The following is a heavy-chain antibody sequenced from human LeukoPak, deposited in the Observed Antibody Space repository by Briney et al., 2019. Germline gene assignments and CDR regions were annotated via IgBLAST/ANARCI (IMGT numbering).Heavy chain of an antibody. J-gene: IGHJ6*02. Sequence: GGSLRLSCAASGFTFSSYSMNWVRQAPGKGLEWVSSISGSSSYIYYADSVKGRFTISRDNAKNSLYLQMNSLRAEDTAVYYCARDQAPPSPLESYYYGMDVWGQGTTVTVSS. CDR3: ARDQAPPSPLESYYYGMDV. CDR1: GFTFSSYS. D-gene: IGHD1-1*01. CDR2: ISGSSSYI. V-gene: IGHV3-21*01.